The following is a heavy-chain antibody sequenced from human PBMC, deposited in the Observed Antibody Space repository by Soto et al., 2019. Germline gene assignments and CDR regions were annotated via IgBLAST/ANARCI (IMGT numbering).Heavy chain of an antibody. J-gene: IGHJ4*02. CDR1: GGSISSYY. Sequence: SETLSLTCTVSGGSISSYYWSWIRQPPGKGLEWIGYIYYSGSTNYNPSLKSRVTISVETTKNKFSLKLSSVTAADTAVYYCAIDTAMKIDYWGQGTRATVSP. CDR3: AIDTAMKIDY. D-gene: IGHD5-18*01. CDR2: IYYSGST. V-gene: IGHV4-59*01.